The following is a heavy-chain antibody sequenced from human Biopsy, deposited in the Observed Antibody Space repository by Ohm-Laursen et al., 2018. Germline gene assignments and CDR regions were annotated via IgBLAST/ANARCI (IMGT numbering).Heavy chain of an antibody. CDR2: ISYDGSKT. CDR1: GFTFSNSG. CDR3: AKDWTSQYYYDSMDDY. Sequence: SLRLSCSASGFTFSNSGMHWVRQAPGKGLEWVAAISYDGSKTVYGDSVKGRLNISRDNSKNTLDLQMNSLRVEDTAVYYCAKDWTSQYYYDSMDDYWGQGTLVIVSS. V-gene: IGHV3-30*18. J-gene: IGHJ4*02. D-gene: IGHD3-22*01.